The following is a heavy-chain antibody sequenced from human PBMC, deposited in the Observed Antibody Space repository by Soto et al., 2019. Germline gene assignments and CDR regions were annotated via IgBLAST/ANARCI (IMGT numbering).Heavy chain of an antibody. CDR1: GGSISSGGYS. Sequence: SETLSLTCTVSGGSISSGGYSWSWSRQPPGKGLEWIGYIYHSGRTYYNPSLKSRVTISVDTSKNQFSLKLTSVTAADTAVYFCARGGETYYDFWSGFSPIDYWGQGALVTVSS. V-gene: IGHV4-30-2*01. CDR2: IYHSGRT. CDR3: ARGGETYYDFWSGFSPIDY. J-gene: IGHJ4*02. D-gene: IGHD3-3*01.